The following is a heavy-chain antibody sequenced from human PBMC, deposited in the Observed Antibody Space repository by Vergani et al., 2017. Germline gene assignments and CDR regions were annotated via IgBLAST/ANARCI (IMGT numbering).Heavy chain of an antibody. J-gene: IGHJ6*02. D-gene: IGHD6-13*01. CDR2: ISGSGGST. CDR3: AKESAAGTCDYYYGMDV. Sequence: EVQLVESGGGLVKPGGSLRLSCAASGITFSTYSMNWVRQAPGKGLEWASSISGSGGSTYYADSVKGRFTISRDNSKNTLYLQMNSLRAEDTAVYYCAKESAAGTCDYYYGMDVWGRGTTVTVSS. CDR1: GITFSTYS. V-gene: IGHV3-23*04.